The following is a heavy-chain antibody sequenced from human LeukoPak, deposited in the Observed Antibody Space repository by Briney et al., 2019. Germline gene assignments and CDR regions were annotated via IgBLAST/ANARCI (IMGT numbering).Heavy chain of an antibody. Sequence: PGGSLRLSCAASGFTFSSYGMSWVRQAPGKGLEWVSAISGSGGSTYYADSVKGRFTISRDNSKNTLYLQMNSLRAEDTAVYYCARSRPSIFGYDYNFDYWGQGTLVTVSS. CDR2: ISGSGGST. J-gene: IGHJ4*02. CDR1: GFTFSSYG. D-gene: IGHD5-12*01. CDR3: ARSRPSIFGYDYNFDY. V-gene: IGHV3-23*01.